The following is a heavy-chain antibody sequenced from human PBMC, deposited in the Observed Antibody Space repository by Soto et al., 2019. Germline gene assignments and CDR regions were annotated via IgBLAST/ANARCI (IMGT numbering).Heavy chain of an antibody. J-gene: IGHJ4*02. CDR1: GYTFTGYY. CDR2: INPNSGGT. CDR3: ARSFYYDSSGLCDY. V-gene: IGHV1-2*02. D-gene: IGHD3-22*01. Sequence: ASVKVSCKASGYTFTGYYMHWVRQAPGQGLEWMGWINPNSGGTNYAQKFQGRVTVTRDTSISTAYMELSRLRSDDTAVYYCARSFYYDSSGLCDYWGQGTLVTVSS.